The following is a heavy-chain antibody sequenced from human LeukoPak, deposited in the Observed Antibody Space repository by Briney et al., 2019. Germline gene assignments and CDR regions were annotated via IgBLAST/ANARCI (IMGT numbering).Heavy chain of an antibody. CDR2: INPSGGST. CDR1: GYIFTSYY. J-gene: IGHJ4*02. Sequence: ASVKVSCKASGYIFTSYYMHWVRQAPGQGLEWMGIINPSGGSTSYAQKFQDRVTMTRDTSTNTVYMELSSLRSEDTAVYYCARYCSGGSCYGLDYWGQGTLVTVSS. V-gene: IGHV1-46*01. D-gene: IGHD2-15*01. CDR3: ARYCSGGSCYGLDY.